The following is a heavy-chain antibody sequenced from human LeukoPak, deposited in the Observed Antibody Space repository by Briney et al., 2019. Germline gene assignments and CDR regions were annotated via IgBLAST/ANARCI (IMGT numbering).Heavy chain of an antibody. V-gene: IGHV3-30-3*01. CDR3: ARDSPISCSGGSCQNWFDP. Sequence: PGGSLRLSCAASGFIFSNAWMSWVRQAPGKGLEWVAVISYDGSNKYYADSVKGRFTISRDNSKNTLYLQMNSLRAEDTAVYYCARDSPISCSGGSCQNWFDPWGQGTLVTVSS. J-gene: IGHJ5*02. D-gene: IGHD2-15*01. CDR2: ISYDGSNK. CDR1: GFIFSNAW.